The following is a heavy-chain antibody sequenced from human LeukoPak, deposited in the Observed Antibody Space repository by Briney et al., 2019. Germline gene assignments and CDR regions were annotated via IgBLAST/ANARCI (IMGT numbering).Heavy chain of an antibody. J-gene: IGHJ5*02. CDR2: IYYSGST. Sequence: SETLSHTCTVSVGSLSSSSYYWGWTRQPPGKGLEWIGCIYYSGSTYYNPPLKSQVPISVDTSKNQFSLKLSSVTAADRAVYYVAGPIDQEGAGPSSGFDPWGQGTLVTVSS. CDR3: AGPIDQEGAGPSSGFDP. CDR1: VGSLSSSSYY. V-gene: IGHV4-39*03. D-gene: IGHD6-13*01.